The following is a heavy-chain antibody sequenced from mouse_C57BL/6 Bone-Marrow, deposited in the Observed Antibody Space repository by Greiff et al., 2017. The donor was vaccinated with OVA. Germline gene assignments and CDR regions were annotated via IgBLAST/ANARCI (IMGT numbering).Heavy chain of an antibody. CDR3: AKEGIYYDSCFAY. Sequence: VKVVESGPGLVAPSQSLSITCTVSGFSLTSYGVSWVRQPPGKGLEWLGVIWGDGGTNYHSALISSLIISKDNSKSQVFLKLISLQTYVSAAYYCAKEGIYYDSCFAYWGQGTLVTVSA. D-gene: IGHD2-4*01. CDR2: IWGDGGT. CDR1: GFSLTSYG. V-gene: IGHV2-3*01. J-gene: IGHJ3*01.